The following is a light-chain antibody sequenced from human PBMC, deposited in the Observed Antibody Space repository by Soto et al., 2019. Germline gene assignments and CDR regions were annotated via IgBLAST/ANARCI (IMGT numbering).Light chain of an antibody. CDR2: GNN. CDR3: AAGDDSMNEYG. V-gene: IGLV1-44*01. J-gene: IGLJ1*01. CDR1: SAKIGRNS. Sequence: QSVLTKAPAVSVTPGQRVSITSSGSSAKIGRNSVNWYQHLPGTAPKPLTHGNNHRPSGVPGRFSGSKCGTSASLALTGLYLEDEADYCCAAGDDSMNEYGFGDWTNVTVL.